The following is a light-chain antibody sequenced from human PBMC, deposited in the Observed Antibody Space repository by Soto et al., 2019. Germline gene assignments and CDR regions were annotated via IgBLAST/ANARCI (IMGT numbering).Light chain of an antibody. Sequence: EIVMTQSPATLSVSPGERATLSCRASQSVTDNLTWYQQRPGQYPRLLIYGASTRATGIQARFSGSGSGTEFTLTISSLQSEDFALYYCQQSNNWPYTFGQGTKLEIK. CDR3: QQSNNWPYT. CDR2: GAS. J-gene: IGKJ2*01. V-gene: IGKV3-15*01. CDR1: QSVTDN.